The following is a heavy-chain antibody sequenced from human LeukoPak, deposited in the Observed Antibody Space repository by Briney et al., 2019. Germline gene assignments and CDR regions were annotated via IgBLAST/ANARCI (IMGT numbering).Heavy chain of an antibody. Sequence: SETLSLTCTVSGDSISSYYWSWIRQPPGKGLEWIGYIYYSGSTNYNPSLKSRVTISVDTSKNQFSLKLSSVTAADTAVYYCARAWRWSFDYWGQGTLVTVSS. D-gene: IGHD2-15*01. J-gene: IGHJ4*02. CDR3: ARAWRWSFDY. CDR1: GDSISSYY. V-gene: IGHV4-59*01. CDR2: IYYSGST.